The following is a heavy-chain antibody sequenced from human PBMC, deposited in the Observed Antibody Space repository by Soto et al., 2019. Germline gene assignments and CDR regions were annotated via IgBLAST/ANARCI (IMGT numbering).Heavy chain of an antibody. D-gene: IGHD5-18*01. CDR2: IGNGGAT. CDR1: GITFSNHD. V-gene: IGHV3-13*01. Sequence: PGGSLRLSCAASGITFSNHDMNWVRQVTGKGLEWVSGIGNGGATYYTDSVKGRFTISGENAKNSLYLQMNSLRVEDTAVYYCARETGYSNGFDAFDIWGQGTRVTVSS. J-gene: IGHJ3*02. CDR3: ARETGYSNGFDAFDI.